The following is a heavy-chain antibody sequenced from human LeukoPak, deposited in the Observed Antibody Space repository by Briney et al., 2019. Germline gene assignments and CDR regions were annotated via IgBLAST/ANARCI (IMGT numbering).Heavy chain of an antibody. CDR2: IYYSGST. Sequence: SESLSLTCTVSGGSIGNSFYYWGWIRQPPGKGLEWIGSIYYSGSTYYNPSHKSRVTISVDTSKNQFSLRLSPVTAADTAVYYCARDLRITMVRGDHFDYWGQGTLVTVSS. CDR1: GGSIGNSFYY. CDR3: ARDLRITMVRGDHFDY. D-gene: IGHD3-10*01. V-gene: IGHV4-39*07. J-gene: IGHJ4*02.